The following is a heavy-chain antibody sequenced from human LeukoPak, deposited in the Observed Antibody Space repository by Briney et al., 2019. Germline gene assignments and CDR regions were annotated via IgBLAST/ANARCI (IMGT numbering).Heavy chain of an antibody. Sequence: SETLSLTCTVSGGSVSRSYRSWIRQPARKGLEWIGRIYTSGSTNSDPSLKSRVTMSVDTSKTQFSLKLSSMTAADTAVYNCARDLAIVVPAATLFDYCGQGTLVTVSS. D-gene: IGHD2-2*01. CDR2: IYTSGST. J-gene: IGHJ4*02. CDR1: GGSVSRSY. CDR3: ARDLAIVVPAATLFDY. V-gene: IGHV4-4*07.